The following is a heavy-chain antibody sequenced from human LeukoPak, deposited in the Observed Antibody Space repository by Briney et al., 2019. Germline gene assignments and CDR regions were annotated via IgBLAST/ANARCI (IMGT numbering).Heavy chain of an antibody. CDR2: IKQDGSER. V-gene: IGHV3-7*03. D-gene: IGHD3-16*01. CDR3: ARDGNYDYVWGSKGDAFDI. Sequence: HPGGSLRLSCAASGFTISTYWMSWVRQAPGKGLGWVANIKQDGSERYYVDSVKGRFTISRDNAKNSLYLQMNGLRAEDTAVYFCARDGNYDYVWGSKGDAFDIWGLGTMVTVSS. CDR1: GFTISTYW. J-gene: IGHJ3*02.